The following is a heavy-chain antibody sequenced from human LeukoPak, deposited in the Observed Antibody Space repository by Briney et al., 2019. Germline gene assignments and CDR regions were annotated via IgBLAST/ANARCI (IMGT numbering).Heavy chain of an antibody. Sequence: SETLSLTCTVSGYSISSGYYWGWIRQPPGKGLEWIGSIYHSGSTYYNPSLKSRVTISVDTSKNQFSLKLSSVTAADTAVYYCARAGDYYDSSGPESHWGQGTLVTVSS. V-gene: IGHV4-38-2*02. CDR1: GYSISSGYY. D-gene: IGHD3-22*01. CDR3: ARAGDYYDSSGPESH. J-gene: IGHJ4*02. CDR2: IYHSGST.